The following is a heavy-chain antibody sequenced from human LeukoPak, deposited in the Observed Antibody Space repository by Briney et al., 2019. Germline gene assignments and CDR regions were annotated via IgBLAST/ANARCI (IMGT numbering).Heavy chain of an antibody. Sequence: SETLSLTCTVSGGSISSGSYDWYWIRQPAGKGLEWIGHIYTSGTSNYNPSLRSRVTISVDTSKNQFSLKLTSVTAADTAVYYCTKGRGIWGQGTLVAVSS. CDR1: GGSISSGSYD. J-gene: IGHJ4*02. D-gene: IGHD3-10*01. V-gene: IGHV4-61*09. CDR3: TKGRGI. CDR2: IYTSGTS.